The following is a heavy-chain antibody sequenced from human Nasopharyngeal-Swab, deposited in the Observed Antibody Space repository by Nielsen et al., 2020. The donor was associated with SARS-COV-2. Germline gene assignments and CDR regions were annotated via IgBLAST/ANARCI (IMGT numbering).Heavy chain of an antibody. CDR3: ARDSPYCSSTSCDDYYYYYMDV. CDR2: IYSAGQT. D-gene: IGHD2-2*01. Sequence: GGSLRLSCAASGFTVSGNFMTWVSQAPGKGLEWVSVIYSAGQTNYADSVKGRFTISRDNSKNTLYLQMNSLRAEDTAVYYCARDSPYCSSTSCDDYYYYYMDVWGKGTTVTVSS. V-gene: IGHV3-53*01. J-gene: IGHJ6*03. CDR1: GFTVSGNF.